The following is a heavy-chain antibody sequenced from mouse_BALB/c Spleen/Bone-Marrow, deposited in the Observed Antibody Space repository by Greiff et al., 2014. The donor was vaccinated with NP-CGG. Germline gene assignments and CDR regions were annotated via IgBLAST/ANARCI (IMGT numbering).Heavy chain of an antibody. D-gene: IGHD2-10*01. CDR1: GYTFTDYY. CDR3: ARSYYGNYYHAMNY. J-gene: IGHJ4*01. V-gene: IGHV1-19*01. Sequence: QLQPSGTELVKPGASVKMSCKASGYTFTDYYMDWVKQSHGESFEWIGRVNPYNGGTSYNQKFKGKATLTVDKSSSTAYMELNSLTSEDSAVYYCARSYYGNYYHAMNYWRQGPPVTVPS. CDR2: VNPYNGGT.